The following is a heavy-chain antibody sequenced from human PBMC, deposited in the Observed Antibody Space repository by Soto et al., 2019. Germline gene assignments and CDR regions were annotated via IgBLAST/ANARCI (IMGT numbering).Heavy chain of an antibody. Sequence: PGGSLRLSCAASGFTFSNAWMNWVRQAPGKGLEWVGRIKSKTDGGTTDYAAPVKGRFTISRDDSKNTLYLQMNSLKTEDTAVYYCTTDPAYYDFMYYFDYWGQGTLVTVSS. J-gene: IGHJ4*02. CDR2: IKSKTDGGTT. CDR3: TTDPAYYDFMYYFDY. D-gene: IGHD3-3*01. V-gene: IGHV3-15*07. CDR1: GFTFSNAW.